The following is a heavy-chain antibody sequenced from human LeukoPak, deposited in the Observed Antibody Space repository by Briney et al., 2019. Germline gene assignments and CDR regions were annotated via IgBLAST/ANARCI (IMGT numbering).Heavy chain of an antibody. D-gene: IGHD6-13*01. CDR2: ISYDGSNK. J-gene: IGHJ4*02. CDR1: GFTFSSYA. Sequence: PGGSLRLSCAASGFTFSSYAMHWVRQAPGKGLEWVAVISYDGSNKYYADSVKGRFTISRDNSKNTLYLQMNSLRAEDTAVYYCARDSYSSSWSETLGYWGQGTLVTVPS. V-gene: IGHV3-30*04. CDR3: ARDSYSSSWSETLGY.